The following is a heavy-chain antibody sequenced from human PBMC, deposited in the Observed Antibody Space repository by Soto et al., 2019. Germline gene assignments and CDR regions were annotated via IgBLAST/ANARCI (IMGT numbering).Heavy chain of an antibody. CDR1: CGSISSYY. V-gene: IGHV4-59*01. J-gene: IGHJ4*02. Sequence: SETLSLTCTFSCGSISSYYWSWIRQPPGKGLEWIGYIYYSGSTNYNPSLKSRVTISVDTSKNQFSLKLSSVTAADTAVYYCARDKAAAGIDYWGQGTLVTVSS. D-gene: IGHD6-13*01. CDR2: IYYSGST. CDR3: ARDKAAAGIDY.